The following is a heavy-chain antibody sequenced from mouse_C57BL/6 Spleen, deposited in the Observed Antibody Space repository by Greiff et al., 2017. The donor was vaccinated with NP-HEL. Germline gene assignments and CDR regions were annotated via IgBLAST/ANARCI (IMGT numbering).Heavy chain of an antibody. J-gene: IGHJ2*01. CDR2: IDPEDGDT. D-gene: IGHD2-4*01. Sequence: VQLKESGAELVRPGASVKLSCTASGFNIKDYYMHWVKQRPEQGLEWIGRIDPEDGDTESAPKFQGKATMTADTASNTAYLQLSSLTSEDTAVYYCTTGGYDYDDYFDYWGQGTTLTVSS. CDR1: GFNIKDYY. V-gene: IGHV14-1*01. CDR3: TTGGYDYDDYFDY.